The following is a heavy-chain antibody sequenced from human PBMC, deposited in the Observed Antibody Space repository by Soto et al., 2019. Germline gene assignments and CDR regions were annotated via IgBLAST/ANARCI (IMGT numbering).Heavy chain of an antibody. J-gene: IGHJ6*02. D-gene: IGHD6-13*01. CDR1: GYTFTGYY. CDR3: ARGTGIAAAATRYYYGMDV. V-gene: IGHV1-2*04. Sequence: ASVKVSCKASGYTFTGYYMHWVRQAPGQGLDWMGWINPNSGGTNYAQKFQGWVTMTRDTSISTAYMELSRLRSDDTAVYYCARGTGIAAAATRYYYGMDVWGQGTTVTVSS. CDR2: INPNSGGT.